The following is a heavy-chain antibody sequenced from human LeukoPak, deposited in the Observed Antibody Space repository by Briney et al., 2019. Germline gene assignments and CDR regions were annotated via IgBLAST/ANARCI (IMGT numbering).Heavy chain of an antibody. CDR2: IRYDGSNK. Sequence: GGSLRLSCAASGFTFSSYGMHWVRQAPGKGLEWVAFIRYDGSNKYYADSVKGRFTISRDNSKNTLYLQMNSLRAEDTAVYYCAKVTLTVTTEAPDYWGQGTLITVSS. V-gene: IGHV3-30*02. J-gene: IGHJ4*02. CDR1: GFTFSSYG. CDR3: AKVTLTVTTEAPDY. D-gene: IGHD4-17*01.